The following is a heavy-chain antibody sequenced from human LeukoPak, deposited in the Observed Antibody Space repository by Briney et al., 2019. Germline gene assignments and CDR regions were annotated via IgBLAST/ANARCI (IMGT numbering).Heavy chain of an antibody. CDR1: GGSISSSSYY. V-gene: IGHV4-39*01. CDR2: IYYSGST. Sequence: SETLSLTCTVSGGSISSSSYYWGWIRQPPGKGLEWIGSIYYSGSTYYNPSLKSRVTISVDTSKNQFSLKLSSVTAADTAVYYCARRRREPNYYYYYGMDVWGQGTTVTVSS. J-gene: IGHJ6*02. CDR3: ARRRREPNYYYYYGMDV. D-gene: IGHD1-1*01.